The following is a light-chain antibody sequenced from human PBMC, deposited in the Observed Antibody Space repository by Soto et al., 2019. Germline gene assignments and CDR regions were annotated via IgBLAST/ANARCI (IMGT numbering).Light chain of an antibody. CDR2: EGS. CDR3: CSYAGSISFV. V-gene: IGLV2-23*01. CDR1: SSDVGSYNL. Sequence: QSVVTYPTIGTASCRQTMYISCAGTSSDVGSYNLVSWYQQHPGKAPKLMIYEGSKRPSGVSNRFSGSKSGNTASLTISGLQAEDEAEYYCCSYAGSISFVFGTGTKVTVL. J-gene: IGLJ1*01.